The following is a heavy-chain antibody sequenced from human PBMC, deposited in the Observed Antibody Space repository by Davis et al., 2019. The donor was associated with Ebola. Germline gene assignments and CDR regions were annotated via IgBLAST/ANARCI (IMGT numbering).Heavy chain of an antibody. V-gene: IGHV3-7*01. Sequence: PGGSLRLSCATSGFNFNGYWMSWVRQAPGKGLEWVANIKQDGSETYYLDSVKGRFTISRDNAKRSLFLHMTGLRAEDTALYYCARDPGVGTASSGTSFWGQGTLVTVSS. CDR2: IKQDGSET. CDR1: GFNFNGYW. CDR3: ARDPGVGTASSGTSF. D-gene: IGHD3-22*01. J-gene: IGHJ1*01.